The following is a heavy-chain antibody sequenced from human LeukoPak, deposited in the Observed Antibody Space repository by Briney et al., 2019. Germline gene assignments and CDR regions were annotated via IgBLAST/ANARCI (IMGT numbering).Heavy chain of an antibody. Sequence: GGSLRLSCAASGFTFSSYAMHWVRQAPGKGLEWVAVISYDGSNKYYADSVKGRFTISRDNSKNTLYLQMNSLRAEDTAVYYCARAYYYDSSGYSQNWFDPWGQGTLVTVSS. J-gene: IGHJ5*02. CDR1: GFTFSSYA. CDR2: ISYDGSNK. D-gene: IGHD3-22*01. V-gene: IGHV3-30*04. CDR3: ARAYYYDSSGYSQNWFDP.